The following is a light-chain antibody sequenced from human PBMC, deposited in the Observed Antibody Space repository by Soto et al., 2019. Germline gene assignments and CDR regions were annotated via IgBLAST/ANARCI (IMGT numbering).Light chain of an antibody. CDR3: QQYNNFWT. Sequence: DIHVAHPPSTLSASVADRVTITCRASQSLSSRLAWYQQKPGKAPELLIYDASSLKSGVPPRFSGSESGTEFTLTISSLQPDGFGTYYCQQYNNFWTFGQGTKVDSK. CDR2: DAS. CDR1: QSLSSR. J-gene: IGKJ1*01. V-gene: IGKV1-5*01.